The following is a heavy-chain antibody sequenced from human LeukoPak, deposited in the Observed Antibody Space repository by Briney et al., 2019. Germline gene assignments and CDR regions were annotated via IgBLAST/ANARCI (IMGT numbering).Heavy chain of an antibody. CDR2: IYSGGYT. V-gene: IGHV3-66*02. D-gene: IGHD3-22*01. J-gene: IGHJ4*02. CDR3: ARDGLYYYESS. CDR1: GFTVSSNY. Sequence: PGGSLRLSCAASGFTVSSNYMSWVRQAPGKGLEWVSVIYSGGYTYYADSVKGRFTISRDNSKNTLYLQVNSLRAEDTAVYYCARDGLYYYESSWGQGTLVTVSS.